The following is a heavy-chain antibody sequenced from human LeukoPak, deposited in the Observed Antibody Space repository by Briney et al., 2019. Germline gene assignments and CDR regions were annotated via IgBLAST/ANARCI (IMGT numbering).Heavy chain of an antibody. D-gene: IGHD4-23*01. CDR2: ISSSSSYI. CDR1: GFTFSRYS. J-gene: IGHJ4*02. CDR3: ARSYGGNSPYFDY. Sequence: PGGSLRLSCAASGFTFSRYSMNWVRQAPGKGLEWVSSISSSSSYIYYADSVKGRFTISRDNAKNSLYLQMNGLRAEDTAVYYCARSYGGNSPYFDYWGQGTLVTVSS. V-gene: IGHV3-21*01.